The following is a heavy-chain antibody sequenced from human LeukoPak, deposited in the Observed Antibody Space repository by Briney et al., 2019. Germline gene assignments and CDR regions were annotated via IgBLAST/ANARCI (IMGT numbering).Heavy chain of an antibody. V-gene: IGHV1-2*02. Sequence: ASVKVSCKASGYTFTGYYMHWVRQAPGQGLEWMGWINPNTCGTNYAQKFQGRVTMTRDTSVSTAYMELSRLRSDDTAIYFCASAGTHYGLASPADAVDIWGPGTMVTVSS. CDR3: ASAGTHYGLASPADAVDI. J-gene: IGHJ3*02. CDR1: GYTFTGYY. D-gene: IGHD3-10*01. CDR2: INPNTCGT.